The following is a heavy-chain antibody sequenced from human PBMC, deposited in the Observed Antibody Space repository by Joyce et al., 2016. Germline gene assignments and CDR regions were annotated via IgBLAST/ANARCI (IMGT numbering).Heavy chain of an antibody. CDR1: GYNFISYG. D-gene: IGHD3-9*01. CDR2: SSAYNGQK. CDR3: ARYRGDIVTGPSLDY. Sequence: QVQLVPSGAEVKKPGASVRVSCKFSGYNFISYGISWVRQAPGQGLEWLGWSSAYNGQKNLPQKFQGRFTMTTDTSTGTAYLELRSLRSDDTAVYYCARYRGDIVTGPSLDYWGQGILVTVSS. V-gene: IGHV1-18*01. J-gene: IGHJ4*02.